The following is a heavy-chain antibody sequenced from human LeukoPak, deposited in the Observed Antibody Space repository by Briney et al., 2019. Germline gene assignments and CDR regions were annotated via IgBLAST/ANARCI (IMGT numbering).Heavy chain of an antibody. CDR3: AKVTGSGSQR. V-gene: IGHV3-33*06. CDR1: GLTFSSYG. D-gene: IGHD3-10*01. Sequence: PGRSRRLSCAASGLTFSSYGMHWVRQAPGKGLEWVAVIWYDGSNKYYADSVKGRFTISRDNSKNTLYLQMNSLRAEDTAVYYCAKVTGSGSQRWGQGTLVTVSS. J-gene: IGHJ4*02. CDR2: IWYDGSNK.